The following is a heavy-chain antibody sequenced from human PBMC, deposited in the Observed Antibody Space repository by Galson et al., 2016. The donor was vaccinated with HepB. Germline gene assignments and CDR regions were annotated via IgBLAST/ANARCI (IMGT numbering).Heavy chain of an antibody. CDR3: TGQNWFDP. V-gene: IGHV1-69*13. CDR1: GGDFSTYA. D-gene: IGHD1-1*01. Sequence: SVKVSCKASGGDFSTYAVTWVRQARGQGLEWMGGIVPILGTTSYAQKFQGRLTVSADESMTTAFMELSSLTSEDTAVYFWTGQNWFDPWGQGALVTVSS. CDR2: IVPILGTT. J-gene: IGHJ5*02.